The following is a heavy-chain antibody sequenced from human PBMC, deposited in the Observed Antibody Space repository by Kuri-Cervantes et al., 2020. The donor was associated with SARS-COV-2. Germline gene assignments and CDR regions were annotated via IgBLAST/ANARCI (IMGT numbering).Heavy chain of an antibody. CDR2: IIPIFGTA. D-gene: IGHD3-9*01. V-gene: IGHV1-69*13. CDR1: GGTFSSYA. J-gene: IGHJ6*03. CDR3: ARDDWYRFERSYYMDV. Sequence: SVKVSCKASGGTFSSYAISWVRQAPGQGLEWMGGIIPIFGTANYAQKFQGRVTITADESTSTAYMELSSLRSEDTAVYYCARDDWYRFERSYYMDVWGKGTTVTVSS.